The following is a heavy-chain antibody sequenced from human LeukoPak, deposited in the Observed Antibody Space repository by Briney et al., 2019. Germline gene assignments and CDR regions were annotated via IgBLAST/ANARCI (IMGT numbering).Heavy chain of an antibody. CDR1: GGSISSSSYY. CDR3: ARGSNLLRTPDY. Sequence: PSETLSLTCTVSGGSISSSSYYWGWIRQPPGKGLEWIGSIYYSGSTYYNPSLKSRVTISVDTSKNQFSLKLSSVTAADTAVYYCARGSNLLRTPDYWGQGTLVTVSS. V-gene: IGHV4-39*01. D-gene: IGHD3-10*01. J-gene: IGHJ4*02. CDR2: IYYSGST.